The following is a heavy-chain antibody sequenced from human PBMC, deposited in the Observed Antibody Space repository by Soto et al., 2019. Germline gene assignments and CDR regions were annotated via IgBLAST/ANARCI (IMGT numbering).Heavy chain of an antibody. CDR2: INADNGNT. J-gene: IGHJ4*02. D-gene: IGHD2-21*02. Sequence: ASVKVSCKASGYTFTTFAMHWVRQAPGQRLEWMGWINADNGNTKYSQKFQGRVTITRDTFASTVYMELSSLRSEDTAVYYCARSIVVVTALDYWGQGTLVTFSS. V-gene: IGHV1-3*01. CDR3: ARSIVVVTALDY. CDR1: GYTFTTFA.